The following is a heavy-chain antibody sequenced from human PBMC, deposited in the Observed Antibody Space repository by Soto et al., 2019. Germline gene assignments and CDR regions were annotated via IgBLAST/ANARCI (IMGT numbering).Heavy chain of an antibody. J-gene: IGHJ4*02. V-gene: IGHV4-39*01. D-gene: IGHD3-10*01. CDR2: AYFTGNM. Sequence: QLQMQESRPGLVRPSETLSLTCSVSGGSMSGSSYYWAWIRQYPGKGLEWIGSAYFTGNMYYNLSLESRVTISVDRSKSQFSLKVTSVTAADSAVYYCARGGKRVSMIRGFDFWGQGSLVTVSS. CDR3: ARGGKRVSMIRGFDF. CDR1: GGSMSGSSYY.